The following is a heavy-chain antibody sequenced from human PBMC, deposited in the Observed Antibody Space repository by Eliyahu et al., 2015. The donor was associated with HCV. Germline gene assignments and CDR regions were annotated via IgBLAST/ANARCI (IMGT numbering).Heavy chain of an antibody. Sequence: QVQLVXSGGGVVQPGRSLXXSCAASGFTFSSYGMXWVRQAPGKGLEXVAVIWYDGSNKYYADSVKGRFTISRDNSKNTLYLQMSSLRAEDTAVFYCARDMAGTSYTFDIWGQGTMVTVSS. J-gene: IGHJ3*02. D-gene: IGHD6-19*01. CDR2: IWYDGSNK. CDR1: GFTFSSYG. V-gene: IGHV3-33*01. CDR3: ARDMAGTSYTFDI.